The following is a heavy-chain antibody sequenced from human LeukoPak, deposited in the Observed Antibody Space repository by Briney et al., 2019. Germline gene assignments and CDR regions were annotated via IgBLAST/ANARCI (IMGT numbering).Heavy chain of an antibody. J-gene: IGHJ6*04. V-gene: IGHV4-34*01. CDR3: ASRGYDIPDYYYYGMDV. Sequence: SETLSLTCAVYGGSFSGYYWSWIRQPPGKGLEWIGEINHSGSTNYNPSLKSRVTISVDTSKNQFSLKLGSVTAADTAVYYCASRGYDIPDYYYYGMDVWGKGTTVTVSS. CDR2: INHSGST. CDR1: GGSFSGYY. D-gene: IGHD3-9*01.